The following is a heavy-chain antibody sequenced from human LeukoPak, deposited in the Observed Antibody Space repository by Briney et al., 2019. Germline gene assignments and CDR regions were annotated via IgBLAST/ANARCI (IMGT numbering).Heavy chain of an antibody. CDR1: GFTFSNYD. Sequence: GGPLRLSCAASGFTFSNYDMSWVRQAPGKGLEWVSTISGSGGSTYYADSVKGRFTISRDNSRDTLYLQMNSLRAADTAVYSCAKAIGYSYGSYYYMDVWGKGTTVTVSS. V-gene: IGHV3-23*01. CDR3: AKAIGYSYGSYYYMDV. J-gene: IGHJ6*03. D-gene: IGHD5-18*01. CDR2: ISGSGGST.